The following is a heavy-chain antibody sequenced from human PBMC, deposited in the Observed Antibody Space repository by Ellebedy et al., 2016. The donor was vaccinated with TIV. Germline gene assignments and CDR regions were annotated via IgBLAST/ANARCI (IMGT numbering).Heavy chain of an antibody. CDR3: AKETGGTKWVTCDA. CDR1: GFAFARFS. CDR2: IVRDGRAT. D-gene: IGHD2-8*02. Sequence: PGGSLRLSCEASGFAFARFSMHWVRHVPGKGLEWVSLIVRDGRATFYADSVKGRFTISRDNSRNSLDLEMHSLRTEDSALYYCAKETGGTKWVTCDAGGQGTTVTVAS. J-gene: IGHJ3*01. V-gene: IGHV3-43*01.